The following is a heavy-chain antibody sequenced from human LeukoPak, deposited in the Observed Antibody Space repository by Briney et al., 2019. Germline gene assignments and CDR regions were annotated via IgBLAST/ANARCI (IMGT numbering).Heavy chain of an antibody. CDR2: IIPIFGTA. V-gene: IGHV1-69*13. CDR1: GGTFSSYA. Sequence: SVTVSCKASGGTFSSYAISWVRQAPGQGLEWMGGIIPIFGTANYAQKFQGRVTITADESTSTAYMELGSLRSEDTAVYYCARDFKPTSSGYRLGNWGQGTLVTVSS. D-gene: IGHD3-22*01. CDR3: ARDFKPTSSGYRLGN. J-gene: IGHJ4*02.